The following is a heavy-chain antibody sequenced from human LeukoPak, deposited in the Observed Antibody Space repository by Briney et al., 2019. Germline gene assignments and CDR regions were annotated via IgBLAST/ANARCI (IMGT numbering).Heavy chain of an antibody. CDR1: GFTFSSYW. CDR3: ARDGYSFGHDFDY. J-gene: IGHJ4*02. D-gene: IGHD5-18*01. Sequence: QPGGSLRLSCAASGFTFSSYWMHWVRHTPGKGLVWVSRIKGGGSSTSYADSVKGRFTISRDNAKNTLYLQMNSLRAEDTAVYYCARDGYSFGHDFDYWGQGTLVTVSS. CDR2: IKGGGSST. V-gene: IGHV3-74*01.